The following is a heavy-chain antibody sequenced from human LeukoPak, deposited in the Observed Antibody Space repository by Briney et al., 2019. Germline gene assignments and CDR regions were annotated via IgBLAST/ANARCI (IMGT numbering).Heavy chain of an antibody. CDR1: GFMFSSYA. CDR3: ARDLSAAFDF. J-gene: IGHJ4*02. Sequence: GGSLRLSCAASGFMFSSYAMSWVRQAPGKGLEWVSAISGSGGSTYYANSVKGRFSISRDDSKNTLFLDMSNLRVEDTALYYCARDLSAAFDFWGQGVLVTVSS. D-gene: IGHD6-25*01. V-gene: IGHV3-23*01. CDR2: ISGSGGST.